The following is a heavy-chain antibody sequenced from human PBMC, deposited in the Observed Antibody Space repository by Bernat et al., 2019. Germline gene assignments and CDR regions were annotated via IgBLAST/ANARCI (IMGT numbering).Heavy chain of an antibody. CDR2: ISGSGGST. D-gene: IGHD2-2*01. J-gene: IGHJ6*02. V-gene: IGHV3-23*01. CDR3: ARSPAARVAYYYYGMDV. CDR1: GFTFSSYA. Sequence: EVQLLESGGGLVQPGGSLRLSCAASGFTFSSYAMSWVRQSPGKGLEWVSAISGSGGSTYYADSVKGRFTISRDNSKNTLYLQMNSLRAEDTAVYYCARSPAARVAYYYYGMDVWGQGTTVTVSS.